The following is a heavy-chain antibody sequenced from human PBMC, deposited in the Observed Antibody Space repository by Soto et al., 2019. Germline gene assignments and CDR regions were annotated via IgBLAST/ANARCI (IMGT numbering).Heavy chain of an antibody. V-gene: IGHV3-48*01. D-gene: IGHD4-17*01. CDR3: ARNIYGDYNGGVYFDY. J-gene: IGHJ4*02. CDR1: GFTFSSYS. CDR2: ISSSSSTI. Sequence: GGSLRLSCAASGFTFSSYSMNWVRQAPGKGLEWVSYISSSSSTIYYADSVKGRFTISRDNAKNSLKLSSVTAADTAVYYCARNIYGDYNGGVYFDYWGQGTLVTVSS.